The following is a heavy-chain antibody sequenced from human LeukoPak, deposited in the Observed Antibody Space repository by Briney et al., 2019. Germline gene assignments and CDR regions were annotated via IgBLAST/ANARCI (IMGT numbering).Heavy chain of an antibody. CDR3: ARMYSGSEAPIDY. J-gene: IGHJ4*02. CDR2: INPNSGGT. CDR1: GYTFTGYY. V-gene: IGHV1-2*02. D-gene: IGHD1-26*01. Sequence: ASVKVSCKASGYTFTGYYMHWVRQAPGQGLEWMGWINPNSGGTNYAQKFQGRVTMTMATSISTAYMELSRLRSDDTAVYYCARMYSGSEAPIDYWGQGTLVTVSS.